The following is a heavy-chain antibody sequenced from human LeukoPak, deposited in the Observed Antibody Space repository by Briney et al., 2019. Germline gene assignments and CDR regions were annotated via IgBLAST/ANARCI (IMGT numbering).Heavy chain of an antibody. CDR3: ARASPNWGCFDY. Sequence: ASVKVSCKASGYTFTSYDINWVRQATGQGLEWMGWMNPNSGNTGYAQKFQGRVTMTRDTSISTAYMELSRLRSDDTAVYYCARASPNWGCFDYWGQGTLVTVSS. V-gene: IGHV1-8*01. CDR2: MNPNSGNT. J-gene: IGHJ4*02. CDR1: GYTFTSYD. D-gene: IGHD7-27*01.